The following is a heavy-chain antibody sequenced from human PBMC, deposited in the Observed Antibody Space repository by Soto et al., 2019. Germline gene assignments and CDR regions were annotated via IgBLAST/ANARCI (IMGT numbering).Heavy chain of an antibody. J-gene: IGHJ5*02. CDR2: INHTGGT. D-gene: IGHD3-3*01. CDR1: GGSVNGHY. Sequence: PSGTLSLTCAVYGGSVNGHYWNWIRQPPGKGLEWIGEINHTGGTHYNPSLKSRVTMSVDTSKNQFSLRLSSVTAADTAIYYCATRITVFGLLIPPFDPRGQATQGTVSS. CDR3: ATRITVFGLLIPPFDP. V-gene: IGHV4-34*01.